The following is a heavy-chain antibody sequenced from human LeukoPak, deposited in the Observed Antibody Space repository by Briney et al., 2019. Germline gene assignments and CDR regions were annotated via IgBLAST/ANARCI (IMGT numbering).Heavy chain of an antibody. J-gene: IGHJ4*02. Sequence: GGSLRLSCAVSGFTFDDYAMHWVRQVPGKGLEWVSGISWNSDTIDLADSVKGRFTISRDNAKNSLYLQMNRLRAEDTALYYCATNGGGDSGYGNFDYWGQGTLVTVST. CDR2: ISWNSDTI. D-gene: IGHD5-12*01. CDR1: GFTFDDYA. CDR3: ATNGGGDSGYGNFDY. V-gene: IGHV3-9*01.